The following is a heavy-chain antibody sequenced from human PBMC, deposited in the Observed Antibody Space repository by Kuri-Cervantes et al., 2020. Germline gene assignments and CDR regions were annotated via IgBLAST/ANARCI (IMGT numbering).Heavy chain of an antibody. J-gene: IGHJ4*02. V-gene: IGHV3-48*01. D-gene: IGHD3-22*01. CDR2: ISSSSSTI. CDR3: ARDGHEGISYYFDSSAVLGY. Sequence: GESLKISCAASGFTFSSYSMNWVRQAPGKGLEWVSYISSSSSTIYYADSVKGRFTISRDNSKNTLYLQMNSLRTEDTAVYYCARDGHEGISYYFDSSAVLGYWGQGTLVTVSS. CDR1: GFTFSSYS.